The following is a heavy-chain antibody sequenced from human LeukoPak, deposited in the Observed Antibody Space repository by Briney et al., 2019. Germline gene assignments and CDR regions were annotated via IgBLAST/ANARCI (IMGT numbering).Heavy chain of an antibody. D-gene: IGHD4-11*01. CDR1: GFTLSSNY. V-gene: IGHV3-53*01. CDR3: VSFRVRHSNYDDY. Sequence: SLRLSCAASGFTLSSNYMSSVRQAPGKGLEWVSVIYSGGSTYYSDSPKGRFTISRDNSKNTLYLRMNSLCPAHTPLYFCVSFRVRHSNYDDYGGQGTLVSVS. CDR2: IYSGGST. J-gene: IGHJ4*02.